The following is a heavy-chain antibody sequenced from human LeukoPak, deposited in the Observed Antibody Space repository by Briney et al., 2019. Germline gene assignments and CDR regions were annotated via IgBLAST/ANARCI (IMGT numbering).Heavy chain of an antibody. J-gene: IGHJ6*03. CDR2: IKQDGREK. D-gene: IGHD4-11*01. CDR1: GFTFSSYW. V-gene: IGHV3-7*01. Sequence: GGSLRLSCPASGFTFSSYWMSGVRQAPGKGLEWVANIKQDGREKYYVDSVKGRFIISRDNAKNSLYLQMNSLRAEDTAVYYCARDPVQMTTVTTVSYYYMDVWGKGTTVTVSS. CDR3: ARDPVQMTTVTTVSYYYMDV.